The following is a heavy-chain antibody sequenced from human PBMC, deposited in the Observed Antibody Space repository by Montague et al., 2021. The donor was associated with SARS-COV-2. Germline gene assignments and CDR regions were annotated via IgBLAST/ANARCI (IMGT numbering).Heavy chain of an antibody. CDR1: GGSIRSHY. Sequence: SETLSLTCSLSGGSIRSHYWSWIRQPPGKGLEWIGYIYYSGTTNXNPSRRGRVTISVDTSKNQFSLKLSSVTAADTAVFYCARTRLDYNDYVFDYWGQGILVTVSS. V-gene: IGHV4-59*11. CDR3: ARTRLDYNDYVFDY. D-gene: IGHD4-11*01. J-gene: IGHJ4*02. CDR2: IYYSGTT.